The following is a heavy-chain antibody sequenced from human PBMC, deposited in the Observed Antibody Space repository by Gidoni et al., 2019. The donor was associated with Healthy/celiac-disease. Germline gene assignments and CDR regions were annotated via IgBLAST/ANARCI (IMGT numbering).Heavy chain of an antibody. V-gene: IGHV3-30*18. CDR1: GFTFSSYG. CDR3: AKEYDSWGFDY. J-gene: IGHJ4*02. D-gene: IGHD3-3*01. CDR2: ISYDGSNK. Sequence: QVQLVESGGGVVQPGRSLRLSCAAAGFTFSSYGMHWVRQASGKGLEWVAVISYDGSNKYYADSVKGRFTISRDNSKNTLYLQMNSLRAEDTAVYYCAKEYDSWGFDYWGQGTLVTVSS.